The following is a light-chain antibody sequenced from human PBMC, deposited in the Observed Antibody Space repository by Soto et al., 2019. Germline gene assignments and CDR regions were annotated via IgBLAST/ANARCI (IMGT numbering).Light chain of an antibody. Sequence: EIVLTQSPATLSLSPGVRATLSCRASLSVSNYLAWYQQKPGQAPRLLIYDASNSATGIPARFSCSGSGTDFTLTINSLEPEECAVYYCEQRSNWPPFTFGQGTKLQIK. J-gene: IGKJ2*01. CDR1: LSVSNY. CDR3: EQRSNWPPFT. CDR2: DAS. V-gene: IGKV3-11*01.